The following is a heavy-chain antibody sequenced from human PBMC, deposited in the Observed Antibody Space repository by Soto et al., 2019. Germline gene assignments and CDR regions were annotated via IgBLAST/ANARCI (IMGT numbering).Heavy chain of an antibody. Sequence: PSETLSLTCTVSGGSISSGGYYWSWIRQHPGKGLEWIGYIYYSGSTYYNPSLKSRVTISVDTSKNQFSLKLSSVTAADTAVYYCARDGVEQQLVSSYYYGMDVWGQGTTVTVSS. D-gene: IGHD6-13*01. J-gene: IGHJ6*02. CDR2: IYYSGST. CDR1: GGSISSGGYY. V-gene: IGHV4-31*03. CDR3: ARDGVEQQLVSSYYYGMDV.